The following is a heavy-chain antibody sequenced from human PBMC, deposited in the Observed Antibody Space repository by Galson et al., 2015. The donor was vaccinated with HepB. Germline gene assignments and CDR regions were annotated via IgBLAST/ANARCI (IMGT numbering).Heavy chain of an antibody. CDR2: ISYHGSNK. CDR3: AKDLRCDYPCGAFDI. J-gene: IGHJ3*02. Sequence: SLRLSCAASGFTFSTYGMHWVRQAPGKGLEWVAVISYHGSNKYYGDSVKCRFTISRDNSKNTVYLQMNSLRADDTDVYYCAKDLRCDYPCGAFDIWGQGTMFTVSS. CDR1: GFTFSTYG. V-gene: IGHV3-30*18. D-gene: IGHD4-17*01.